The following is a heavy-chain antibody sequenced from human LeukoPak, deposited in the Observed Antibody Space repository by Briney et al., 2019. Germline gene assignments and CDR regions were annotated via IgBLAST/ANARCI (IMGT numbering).Heavy chain of an antibody. V-gene: IGHV1-69*13. D-gene: IGHD2/OR15-2a*01. J-gene: IGHJ4*02. CDR1: GGTFSSYA. Sequence: SVKVSCKASGGTFSSYAISWVRQAPGQGLEWMGGITPIFGTANYAQKFQGRVTITADESTSTAYMELSSLRSEDTAVYYCARRIFADRPSNYYFDYWGQGTLVTVSS. CDR2: ITPIFGTA. CDR3: ARRIFADRPSNYYFDY.